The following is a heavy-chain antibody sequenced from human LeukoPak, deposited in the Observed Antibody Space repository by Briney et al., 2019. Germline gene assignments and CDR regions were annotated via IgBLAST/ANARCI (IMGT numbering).Heavy chain of an antibody. CDR1: GFTFSSYW. CDR3: ANRGSSSSSRRHAFDI. V-gene: IGHV3-7*01. D-gene: IGHD6-6*01. J-gene: IGHJ3*02. Sequence: GGSLRLSCAASGFTFSSYWMSWVRQAPGKGLEWVANIKQDGSEKYYVDSVKGRFTISRDNAKNSLYLQMNSLRAEDTAVYYCANRGSSSSSRRHAFDIWGQGTMVTVSS. CDR2: IKQDGSEK.